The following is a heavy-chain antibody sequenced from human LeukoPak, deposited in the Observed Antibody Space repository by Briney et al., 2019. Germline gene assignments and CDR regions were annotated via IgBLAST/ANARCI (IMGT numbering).Heavy chain of an antibody. CDR3: AREPPYDSSGYYLDY. V-gene: IGHV1-46*01. D-gene: IGHD3-22*01. CDR1: GYTFTSYY. CDR2: INPSGGST. Sequence: ASVKVSCKASGYTFTSYYMHWVRQAPGQGPKWMGIINPSGGSTSYAQKFQGRVTMTRDMSTSTVYMELSSLRSEDTAVYYCAREPPYDSSGYYLDYWGQGTLVTVSS. J-gene: IGHJ4*02.